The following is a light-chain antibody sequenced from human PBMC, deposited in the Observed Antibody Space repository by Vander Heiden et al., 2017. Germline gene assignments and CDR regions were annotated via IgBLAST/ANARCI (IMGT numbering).Light chain of an antibody. J-gene: IGKJ1*01. CDR1: QSVGTN. Sequence: EIVMTQSPATLSVSPGERVTLSCRASQSVGTNLAWYRQKPGQAPTLLIYASYTRATGIPARFSGSGSETEFTLTISSLQSEDFAVYYCQQYRAWFSWTFGQGTKVEI. CDR3: QQYRAWFSWT. V-gene: IGKV3-15*01. CDR2: ASY.